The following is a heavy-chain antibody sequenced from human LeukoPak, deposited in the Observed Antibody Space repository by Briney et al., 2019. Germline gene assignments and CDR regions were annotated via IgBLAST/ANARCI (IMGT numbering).Heavy chain of an antibody. CDR2: IWYDGSNK. Sequence: GGSLRLSCAASGFTFSSYGMHWVRQAPGKGLEWVAVIWYDGSNKYYADSVKGRFTISRDNSKNTLYLQMNSLRAEDTAVYYCARGTRPAKWLRLKGGMDYWGQGTLVTVSS. V-gene: IGHV3-33*01. CDR3: ARGTRPAKWLRLKGGMDY. J-gene: IGHJ4*02. CDR1: GFTFSSYG. D-gene: IGHD5-12*01.